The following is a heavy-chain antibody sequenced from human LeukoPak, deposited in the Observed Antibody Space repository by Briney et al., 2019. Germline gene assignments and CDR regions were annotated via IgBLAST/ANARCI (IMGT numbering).Heavy chain of an antibody. V-gene: IGHV3-15*01. CDR3: ATGGSIAAH. D-gene: IGHD6-6*01. CDR1: GFNFSNAW. Sequence: PGGSLRLSCAASGFNFSNAWMSWVRQAPGKGLEWVGHIRSKNEGGTTDYAAPVKGRFTISRDDSKNTLYLQIRSLKTEDTAVYYCATGGSIAAHWGQGTLVTVCS. J-gene: IGHJ4*02. CDR2: IRSKNEGGTT.